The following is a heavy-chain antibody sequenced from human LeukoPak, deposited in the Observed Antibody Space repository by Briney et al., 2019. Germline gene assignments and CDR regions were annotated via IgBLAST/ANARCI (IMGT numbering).Heavy chain of an antibody. J-gene: IGHJ4*02. CDR2: IKSNTDGGTT. CDR1: GFTFSDAW. V-gene: IGHV3-15*01. D-gene: IGHD2-2*02. CDR3: TTQLLYEHNFDY. Sequence: GGSLRLSCAASGFTFSDAWMSWVRQTPGKGLEWVGRIKSNTDGGTTDFAAPVKGRFTISRDDSENALYLQLNSLKTEDTAVYYCTTQLLYEHNFDYWGQGTLVTVSS.